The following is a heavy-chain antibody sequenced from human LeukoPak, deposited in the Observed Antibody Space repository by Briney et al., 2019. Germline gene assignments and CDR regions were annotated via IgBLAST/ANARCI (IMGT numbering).Heavy chain of an antibody. J-gene: IGHJ4*02. D-gene: IGHD3-22*01. CDR2: ISSSSSTI. Sequence: GGSPRLSCAASGFTFSTYSMNWVRQAPGKGLEWVSYISSSSSTIYYADSVKGRLTISRDNAKNSLYLQMNSLRAEDTAVYYCARDSYYYDSSGYYPGDYWGQGTLVTVSS. CDR1: GFTFSTYS. CDR3: ARDSYYYDSSGYYPGDY. V-gene: IGHV3-48*01.